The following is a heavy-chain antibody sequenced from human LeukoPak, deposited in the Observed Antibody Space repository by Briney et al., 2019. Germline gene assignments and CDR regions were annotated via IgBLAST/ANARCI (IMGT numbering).Heavy chain of an antibody. CDR2: INHSGST. D-gene: IGHD6-13*01. V-gene: IGHV4-34*01. Sequence: SETLSLTCAVYGGSFSGYYWSWIRQPPGKGLEWIGEINHSGSTNYNPSLKSRVTISVDTSKNQFSPKLSSVTAADTAVYYCATGRSRGYFDYWGQGTLVTVSS. CDR3: ATGRSRGYFDY. CDR1: GGSFSGYY. J-gene: IGHJ4*02.